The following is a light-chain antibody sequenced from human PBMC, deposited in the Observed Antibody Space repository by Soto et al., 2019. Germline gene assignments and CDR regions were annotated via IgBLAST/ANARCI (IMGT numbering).Light chain of an antibody. Sequence: QSALTQPASVSGSPGQSITISCTGTSSDIGDYDYVSWYQQHPGKAPKLMIYDVSDRPSGVSNRFSGSKSGNTASLTISGLQADDEADYYCTSYASTSTWVFGGGTQLTVL. V-gene: IGLV2-14*03. CDR1: SSDIGDYDY. CDR3: TSYASTSTWV. CDR2: DVS. J-gene: IGLJ3*02.